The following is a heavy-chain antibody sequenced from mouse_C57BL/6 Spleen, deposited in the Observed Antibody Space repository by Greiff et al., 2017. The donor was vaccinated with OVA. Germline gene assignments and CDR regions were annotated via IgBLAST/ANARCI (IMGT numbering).Heavy chain of an antibody. CDR2: ISYDGSN. CDR3: ARDQDYYGTDY. Sequence: DVQLVESGPGLVKPSQSLSLTCSVTGYSITSGYYWNWIRQFPGNKLEWMGYISYDGSNNYNPSLKNRISITRDTSKNQFFLKLNSVTTEDTATYYCARDQDYYGTDYWGQGTTLTVSS. CDR1: GYSITSGYY. D-gene: IGHD1-1*01. J-gene: IGHJ2*01. V-gene: IGHV3-6*01.